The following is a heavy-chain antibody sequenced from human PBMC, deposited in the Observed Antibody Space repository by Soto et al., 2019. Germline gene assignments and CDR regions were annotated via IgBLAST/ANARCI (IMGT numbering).Heavy chain of an antibody. CDR1: GGSISSSSYY. V-gene: IGHV4-39*01. D-gene: IGHD3-22*01. CDR2: IYYSGST. J-gene: IGHJ4*02. CDR3: ASLTKGYDSSGYYYFDY. Sequence: QLQLQESGPGLVKPSETLSLTCTVSGGSISSSSYYWGWIRQPPGKGLEWIGSIYYSGSTYYNPSLKSRVTISVATSKNQFSLKLSSVTAADTAVYYCASLTKGYDSSGYYYFDYWGQGTLVTVSS.